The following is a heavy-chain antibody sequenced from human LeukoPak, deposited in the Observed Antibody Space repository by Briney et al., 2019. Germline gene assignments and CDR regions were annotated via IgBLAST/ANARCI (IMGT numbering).Heavy chain of an antibody. CDR3: AREITMVRGNNWFDP. CDR1: GGSFSGYY. V-gene: IGHV4-34*01. Sequence: NPSETLSLTCVVYGGSFSGYYWSWIRQPPGKGLEWIGEINHSGNTNYKPSLKSRVTISVDRSKNQFSLKLSSVTAADTAVYYCAREITMVRGNNWFDPWGQGTLVTVSS. D-gene: IGHD3-10*01. CDR2: INHSGNT. J-gene: IGHJ5*02.